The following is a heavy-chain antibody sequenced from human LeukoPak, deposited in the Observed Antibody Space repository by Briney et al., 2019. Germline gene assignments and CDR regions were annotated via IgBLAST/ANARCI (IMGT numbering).Heavy chain of an antibody. V-gene: IGHV3-30-3*01. D-gene: IGHD5-18*01. Sequence: GRSLRLSCAASGFTFSSYAMHWGRQAPGKGLEWVAVISYDGSNKYYADSVKGRFTISRDNSKNTLYLQMNSLRAEDTAVYYCARARGYSYGLDYWGQGTLVTVSS. J-gene: IGHJ4*02. CDR1: GFTFSSYA. CDR3: ARARGYSYGLDY. CDR2: ISYDGSNK.